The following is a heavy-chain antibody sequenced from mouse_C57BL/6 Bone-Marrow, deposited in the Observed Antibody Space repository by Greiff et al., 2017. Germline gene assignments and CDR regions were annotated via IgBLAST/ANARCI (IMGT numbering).Heavy chain of an antibody. CDR2: IDPSDSYT. V-gene: IGHV1-50*01. Sequence: QVQLQQPGAELVKPGASVKLSCKASGYTFTSYWMQWVKQRPGQGLEWIGEIDPSDSYTNYNQKFKGKATLTVDTSSSPAYMQLSSLTSEDSAVYFCARDGYFGFAYWGQGTLVTVSA. CDR3: ARDGYFGFAY. CDR1: GYTFTSYW. D-gene: IGHD2-3*01. J-gene: IGHJ3*01.